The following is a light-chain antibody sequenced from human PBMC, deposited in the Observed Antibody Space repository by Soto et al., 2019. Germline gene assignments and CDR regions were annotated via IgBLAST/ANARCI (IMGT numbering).Light chain of an antibody. J-gene: IGLJ2*01. Sequence: QSVLTQPASVSGSPGQSITISCTGTSSDVWSYHLGSWYQQHPGKAPKLLFYAGSKRPSGVSNRFSGSKSGNTASLTTPRLQGEAAADHYCYSNSGGITFLEFGG. V-gene: IGLV2-23*03. CDR3: YSNSGGITFLE. CDR1: SSDVWSYHL. CDR2: AGS.